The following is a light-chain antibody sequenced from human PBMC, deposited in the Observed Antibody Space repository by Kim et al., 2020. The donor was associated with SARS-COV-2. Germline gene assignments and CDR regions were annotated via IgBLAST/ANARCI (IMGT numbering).Light chain of an antibody. Sequence: LSPGERATLSGRASQSVSRYLGWYQQKPGQAPRLLIYDASNRATGTPARFSGSGSGTDFTLTISNLEPEDFAVYYCQQRSDWRLTFGGGTKVEI. CDR1: QSVSRY. CDR3: QQRSDWRLT. CDR2: DAS. J-gene: IGKJ4*01. V-gene: IGKV3-11*01.